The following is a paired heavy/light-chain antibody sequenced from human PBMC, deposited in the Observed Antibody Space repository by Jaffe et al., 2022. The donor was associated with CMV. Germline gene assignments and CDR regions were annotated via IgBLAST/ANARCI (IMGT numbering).Light chain of an antibody. CDR2: DAS. CDR1: QSVNNY. J-gene: IGKJ1*01. Sequence: EIVLTQSPATLSLSPGERATLSCRASQSVNNYLAWYQHKPGQAPRLLIYDASNRATGIPARFRGSGSGTDFTLTISSLEPEDFAVYYCQHGSHWSWTFGQGTRLEIK. V-gene: IGKV3-11*01. CDR3: QHGSHWSWT.
Heavy chain of an antibody. CDR1: GVSTSSHS. J-gene: IGHJ6*03. V-gene: IGHV4-59*08. Sequence: QVQLQESGPGLVKPSETLSLTCTVSGVSTSSHSWSWVRQPPGKGLEWIGNVENGGNTNYNPSLKSRMSMSVDTTKKQVSLMLTSVTAADTAVYYCARLGGYYAVWRAPAPRQFYSHMDVWGKGTTVTVSS. CDR2: VENGGNT. D-gene: IGHD3-3*01. CDR3: ARLGGYYAVWRAPAPRQFYSHMDV.